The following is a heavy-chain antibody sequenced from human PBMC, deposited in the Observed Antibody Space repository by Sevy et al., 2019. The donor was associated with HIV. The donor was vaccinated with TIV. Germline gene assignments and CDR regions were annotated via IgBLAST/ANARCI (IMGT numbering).Heavy chain of an antibody. D-gene: IGHD3-3*01. V-gene: IGHV2-5*01. Sequence: SGPTLVKPTQTLTLTCTFSGFSLSTSGVGVGWIRQPPGKALEWLALIYWNDDKRYSPSLKSRLTITKDTSKNQVVLTMTNMDPVDTATYYCAHSFLAGDSPNNWFDPWGQGTLVTVSS. CDR1: GFSLSTSGVG. CDR3: AHSFLAGDSPNNWFDP. J-gene: IGHJ5*02. CDR2: IYWNDDK.